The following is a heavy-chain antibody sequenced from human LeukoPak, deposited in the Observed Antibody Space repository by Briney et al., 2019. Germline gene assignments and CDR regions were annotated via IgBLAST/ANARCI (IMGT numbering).Heavy chain of an antibody. V-gene: IGHV4-4*07. J-gene: IGHJ4*02. Sequence: PSETLSLTCTVSGGSISSYYWSWIRQPAGKGLEWIGRIYTSGSTNYNPSLKSRVTMSVDTSKNQFSLKLSSVTAADTAVHYCARDRAYCSSTSCYSEFDYWGQGTLVTVSS. D-gene: IGHD2-2*01. CDR3: ARDRAYCSSTSCYSEFDY. CDR2: IYTSGST. CDR1: GGSISSYY.